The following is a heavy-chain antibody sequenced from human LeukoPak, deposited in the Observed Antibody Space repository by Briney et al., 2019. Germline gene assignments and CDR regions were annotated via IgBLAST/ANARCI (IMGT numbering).Heavy chain of an antibody. CDR3: ARDLEYYYDSSGF. J-gene: IGHJ4*02. CDR2: ISTTSDYI. CDR1: GFTFSSYS. Sequence: GGSLRLSCAASGFTFSSYSMNWVRQAPGKGLEWVSSISTTSDYIYYADSVKGRFTISRDNAKNSLYLQMNSLRAEDTAVYYCARDLEYYYDSSGFWGQGTLVTVSS. D-gene: IGHD3-22*01. V-gene: IGHV3-21*01.